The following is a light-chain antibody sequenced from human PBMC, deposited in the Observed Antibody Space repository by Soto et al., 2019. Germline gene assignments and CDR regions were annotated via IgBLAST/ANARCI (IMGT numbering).Light chain of an antibody. J-gene: IGLJ7*01. Sequence: QSVLMQPPSVSAAPGQKVTISCSGSSSNIGNNYVSWYQQLPGTAPKLLIYDNYKRPSGIPDRFSGSKSDTSATLGITGLQTGDEADYYCGTWDSSLSAAVFGGGTQLTVL. CDR2: DNY. CDR1: SSNIGNNY. V-gene: IGLV1-51*01. CDR3: GTWDSSLSAAV.